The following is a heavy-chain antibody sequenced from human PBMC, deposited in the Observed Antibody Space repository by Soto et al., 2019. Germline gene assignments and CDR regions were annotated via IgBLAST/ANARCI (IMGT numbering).Heavy chain of an antibody. V-gene: IGHV3-48*02. J-gene: IGHJ6*02. CDR2: ISSSSSTI. CDR1: GFTFSSYS. CDR3: ARDDYFGGDYGDYGHYGMDV. D-gene: IGHD4-17*01. Sequence: GGSLRLSCAASGFTFSSYSMNWVRQAPGKGLEWVSYISSSSSTIYYADSVKGRFTISRDNAKNSLYLQMNSLRDEDTAVYYCARDDYFGGDYGDYGHYGMDVWGQGTTVTVSS.